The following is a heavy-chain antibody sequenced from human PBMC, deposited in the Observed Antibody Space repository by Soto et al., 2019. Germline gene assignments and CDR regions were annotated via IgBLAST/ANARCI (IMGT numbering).Heavy chain of an antibody. CDR2: IYYSGST. D-gene: IGHD2-2*01. CDR1: GGSISSYY. CDR3: ARAGRAVVVPAAMRSYYYYGMDV. J-gene: IGHJ6*02. Sequence: SETLSLTCTVSGGSISSYYWSWIRQPPGTGLEWIGYIYYSGSTNYNPSLKSRVTISVDTSKNQFSLKLSSVTVADTAVYYCARAGRAVVVPAAMRSYYYYGMDVWGQGTTVT. V-gene: IGHV4-59*01.